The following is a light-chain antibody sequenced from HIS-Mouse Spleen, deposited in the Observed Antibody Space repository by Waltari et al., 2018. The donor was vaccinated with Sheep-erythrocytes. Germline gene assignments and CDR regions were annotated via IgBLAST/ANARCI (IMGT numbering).Light chain of an antibody. CDR1: SGRISSNY. CDR3: QSYDSSNHAV. Sequence: NFMLTQPHSVSESPGKTVTIPCTRRSGRISSNYVQWYQQRPGSAPTTVIYEDNQRPSGVPDRFSGSIDSSSNSASLTISGLKTEDEADYYCQSYDSSNHAVFGGGTQLTAL. J-gene: IGLJ7*02. CDR2: EDN. V-gene: IGLV6-57*04.